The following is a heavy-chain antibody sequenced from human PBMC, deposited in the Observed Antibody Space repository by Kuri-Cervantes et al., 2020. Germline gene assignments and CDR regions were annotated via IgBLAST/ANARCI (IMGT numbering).Heavy chain of an antibody. Sequence: GSLRLSCAVSGYSIRSGYYWGWIRQPPGKGLEWIGSIYHSGSTYYNPSLKSRVTISVDTSKNQFSLKLSSVTAADTAVYYCARHGVSTVTGGGAFDIWGQGTMVTVSS. J-gene: IGHJ3*02. CDR1: GYSIRSGYY. D-gene: IGHD4-17*01. CDR2: IYHSGST. V-gene: IGHV4-38-2*01. CDR3: ARHGVSTVTGGGAFDI.